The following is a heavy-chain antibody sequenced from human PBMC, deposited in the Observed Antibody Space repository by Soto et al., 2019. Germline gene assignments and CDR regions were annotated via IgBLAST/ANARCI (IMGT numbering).Heavy chain of an antibody. CDR2: IYYSGRT. Sequence: SETLSLTCTVSGGSISSYYWSWIRQPPGKGLEWIGYIYYSGRTNYNPSLKSRVTISVDTSKNQFSLELSSVTAADTAVYYCARSQYYDYGGDWAYWGQGTLVTVSS. J-gene: IGHJ4*02. CDR1: GGSISSYY. D-gene: IGHD2-21*02. CDR3: ARSQYYDYGGDWAY. V-gene: IGHV4-59*01.